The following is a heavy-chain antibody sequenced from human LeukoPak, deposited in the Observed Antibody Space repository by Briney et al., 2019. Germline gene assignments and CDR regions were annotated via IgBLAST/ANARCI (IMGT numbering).Heavy chain of an antibody. CDR2: ISGSGDRR. J-gene: IGHJ4*02. CDR3: AKGPKQLLVGSRGYYFDY. V-gene: IGHV3-23*01. D-gene: IGHD6-13*01. CDR1: GFTFSSYA. Sequence: PGGSLRLSCAASGFTFSSYAMSWVRQAPGKGLERVSGISGSGDRRNYADSVKGRFTISRDISKNTLYLQMNSLRAEDTAVYYCAKGPKQLLVGSRGYYFDYWGQGTLDTVSS.